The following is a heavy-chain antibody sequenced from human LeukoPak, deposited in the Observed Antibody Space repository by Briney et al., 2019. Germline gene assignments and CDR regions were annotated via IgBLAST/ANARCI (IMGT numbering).Heavy chain of an antibody. Sequence: GSLRLSCAASGFPFSSYGMHWVRQAPGKGLEWVAFIRYDGSNKYYADSVKGRFTISRDNSKNTLYLQMNSLRAEDTAVYYCAKTTITILDAFDIWGQGTMVTVSS. D-gene: IGHD3-3*01. CDR1: GFPFSSYG. J-gene: IGHJ3*02. CDR2: IRYDGSNK. V-gene: IGHV3-30*02. CDR3: AKTTITILDAFDI.